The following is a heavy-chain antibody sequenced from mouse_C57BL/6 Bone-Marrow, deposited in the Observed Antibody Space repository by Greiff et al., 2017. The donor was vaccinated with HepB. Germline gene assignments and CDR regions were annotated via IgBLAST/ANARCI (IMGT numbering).Heavy chain of an antibody. D-gene: IGHD1-1*01. J-gene: IGHJ2*01. CDR1: GYAFPTYL. CDR3: VVLCRDDYGSSYVCYFDY. CDR2: INPGSGGT. V-gene: IGHV1-54*01. Sequence: VQLVESGAELVRPGSSVKVSCKASGYAFPTYLIDWVKQRPGQGLAWIGVINPGSGGTNYNEKFKGKATLTADKSSSTAYMQLSSLTSEDSAVYFCVVLCRDDYGSSYVCYFDYWGEGTTLTVSS.